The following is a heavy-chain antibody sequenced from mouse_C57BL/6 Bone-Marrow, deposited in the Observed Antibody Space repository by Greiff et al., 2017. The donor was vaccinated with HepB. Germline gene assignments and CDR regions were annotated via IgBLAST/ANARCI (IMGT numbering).Heavy chain of an antibody. J-gene: IGHJ3*01. CDR2: IYPGSGST. D-gene: IGHD3-2*02. V-gene: IGHV1-55*01. Sequence: QVQLQQSGAELVKPGASVKMSCKASGYTFTSYWITWVKQRPGQGLEWIGDIYPGSGSTNYNEKFKSKATLTVDTSSSTAYMELNSLTSEDSAVYYCAREYGGRQLRLQTYWGQGTLVTVSA. CDR3: AREYGGRQLRLQTY. CDR1: GYTFTSYW.